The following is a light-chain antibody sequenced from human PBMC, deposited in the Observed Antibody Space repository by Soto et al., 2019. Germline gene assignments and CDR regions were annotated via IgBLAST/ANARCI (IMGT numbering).Light chain of an antibody. Sequence: QAVVTQPPSASGTPGQRVTISSSGSSSNIGCNTVNWYQQLPGTAPKLLIYSNNQRPSGGPDRFSGSKSGNSASLAISGLQSEDEADYYCAAWDDSLNGLYVFGTGTKLTVL. V-gene: IGLV1-44*01. CDR3: AAWDDSLNGLYV. CDR1: SSNIGCNT. J-gene: IGLJ1*01. CDR2: SNN.